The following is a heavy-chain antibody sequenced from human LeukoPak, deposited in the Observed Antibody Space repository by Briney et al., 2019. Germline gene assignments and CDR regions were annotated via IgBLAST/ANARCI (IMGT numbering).Heavy chain of an antibody. CDR2: ISYDGSNK. Sequence: AGGSLRLSCAASGFIVNNNYMTWVRQAPGKGLEWVAVISYDGSNKYYADSVKGRFTISRDNSKNTLYLQMNSLRAEDTAVYYCARELVELTGAFDIWGQGTMVTVSS. CDR3: ARELVELTGAFDI. D-gene: IGHD2-2*01. J-gene: IGHJ3*02. CDR1: GFIVNNNY. V-gene: IGHV3-30-3*01.